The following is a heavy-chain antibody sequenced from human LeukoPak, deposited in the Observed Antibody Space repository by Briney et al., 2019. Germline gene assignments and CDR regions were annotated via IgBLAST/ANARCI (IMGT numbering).Heavy chain of an antibody. CDR1: GGSISSYY. V-gene: IGHV4-4*07. J-gene: IGHJ4*02. Sequence: PSETLSLTCTVSGGSISSYYWSWIRQPAGKGLEWIGRIYTSGRTNYNPSLKSRVTGFVDTSKNQVSLRLSSVTAADTAVYYCARHGTISSESYFDYWGQGALVTVSS. CDR3: ARHGTISSESYFDY. CDR2: IYTSGRT. D-gene: IGHD1-14*01.